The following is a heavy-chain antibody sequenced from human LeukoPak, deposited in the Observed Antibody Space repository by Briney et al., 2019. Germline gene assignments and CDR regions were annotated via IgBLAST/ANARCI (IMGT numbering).Heavy chain of an antibody. D-gene: IGHD3/OR15-3a*01. Sequence: GGSLRLSCAASGFTFSSYAMSWVRQAPGKGLEWVSAISGSGGSTYYADSVKGRFTTSRDNSKNTLYLQMNSLRAEDTAVYYCAKAPRFLDWLVKFYYMDVWGKGTTVTVSS. CDR1: GFTFSSYA. CDR2: ISGSGGST. J-gene: IGHJ6*03. V-gene: IGHV3-23*01. CDR3: AKAPRFLDWLVKFYYMDV.